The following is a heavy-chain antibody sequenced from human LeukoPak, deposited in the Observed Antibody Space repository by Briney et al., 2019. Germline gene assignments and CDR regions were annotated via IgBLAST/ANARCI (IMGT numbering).Heavy chain of an antibody. J-gene: IGHJ4*02. Sequence: SETLSLTCTVSGGSFGNFFWSWIRQSPGEGLEWIGFIYENGRTSYNPSLKSRVTISVDMSKNQFSLRLTSITAADTAGYYCASDWELGHWGRGILVTVTS. D-gene: IGHD1-26*01. CDR2: IYENGRT. CDR1: GGSFGNFF. V-gene: IGHV4-59*01. CDR3: ASDWELGH.